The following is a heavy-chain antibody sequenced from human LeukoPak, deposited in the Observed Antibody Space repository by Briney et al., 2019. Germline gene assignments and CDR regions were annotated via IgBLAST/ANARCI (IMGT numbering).Heavy chain of an antibody. CDR1: GYTFTGYY. Sequence: ASVKVSCKASGYTFTGYYMHWVRQAPGQGLEWMGWINPNSGGTNYAQKFQGRVTMTRDMSISTAYMELSRLRSDDTAVYYCARGYSYGYSLDYWGQGTLVTVSS. CDR2: INPNSGGT. J-gene: IGHJ4*02. CDR3: ARGYSYGYSLDY. V-gene: IGHV1-2*02. D-gene: IGHD5-18*01.